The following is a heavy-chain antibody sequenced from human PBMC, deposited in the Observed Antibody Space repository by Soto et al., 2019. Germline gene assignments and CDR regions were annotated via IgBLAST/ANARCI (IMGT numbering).Heavy chain of an antibody. J-gene: IGHJ4*02. CDR3: ARTPHSIVATAYFDY. D-gene: IGHD5-12*01. Sequence: VASVKVSCKASGYTFTSYGISWVRQAPGQGLEWMGWISAYNGNTNYAQKLQGRVTMTTDTSTSTAYMELRSLRSDDTAVYYCARTPHSIVATAYFDYWGQGTLVTVSS. CDR2: ISAYNGNT. V-gene: IGHV1-18*01. CDR1: GYTFTSYG.